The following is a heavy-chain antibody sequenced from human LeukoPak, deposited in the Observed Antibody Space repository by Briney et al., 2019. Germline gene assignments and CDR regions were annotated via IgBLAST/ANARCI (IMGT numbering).Heavy chain of an antibody. Sequence: SVNLSLTCAVYGGSFSGYYWSWIRQPPGKGLEWIGEINHSRRTNNHQSLTSRVTTSVAKSKNQISLMLNSVTAADTAVYYCARGRIVEANTGAFDIWGQGTMVPVSS. J-gene: IGHJ3*02. CDR3: ARGRIVEANTGAFDI. D-gene: IGHD3-22*01. V-gene: IGHV4-34*01. CDR2: INHSRRT. CDR1: GGSFSGYY.